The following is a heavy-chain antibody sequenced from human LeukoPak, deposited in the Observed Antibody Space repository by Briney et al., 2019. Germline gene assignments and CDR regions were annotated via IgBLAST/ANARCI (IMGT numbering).Heavy chain of an antibody. CDR3: ARNTYYYDSSGPIDY. D-gene: IGHD3-22*01. Sequence: GASVKVSCKASGYTFTSYYMHWVRQAPGQGLEWMGIINPSGGSTSYAQKFQGRVTMTRDMSTSTAYMELRSLRSDDTAVYYCARNTYYYDSSGPIDYWGQGTLVTVSS. CDR2: INPSGGST. V-gene: IGHV1-46*01. CDR1: GYTFTSYY. J-gene: IGHJ4*02.